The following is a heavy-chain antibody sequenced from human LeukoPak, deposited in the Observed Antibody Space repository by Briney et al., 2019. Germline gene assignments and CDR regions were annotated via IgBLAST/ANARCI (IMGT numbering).Heavy chain of an antibody. V-gene: IGHV3-30*18. J-gene: IGHJ4*02. Sequence: GGSLRLSCAASGFTFSSYVMHWVRQAPGKGLEWVAIISYDGSNEYYADSMKGRFTISRDNSKNTLYLQMNSLRAEDTAVYYCAKARLGYCSGGSCSFGDYWGQGTLVTVSS. CDR3: AKARLGYCSGGSCSFGDY. CDR2: ISYDGSNE. CDR1: GFTFSSYV. D-gene: IGHD2-15*01.